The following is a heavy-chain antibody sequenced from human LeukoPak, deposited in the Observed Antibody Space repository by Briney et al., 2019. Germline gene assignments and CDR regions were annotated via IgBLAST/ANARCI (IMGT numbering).Heavy chain of an antibody. V-gene: IGHV1-2*02. CDR1: GYIFTGYY. CDR3: VPSSSYSSTWYFDY. CDR2: INPNTGGT. J-gene: IGHJ4*02. D-gene: IGHD6-13*01. Sequence: ASVKVSCKTSGYIFTGYYMHWVRQAPGQGFAWMGWINPNTGGTYYAQRFQGRVTMTRDTSISTAYVELSSLRSDDPAVYYCVPSSSYSSTWYFDYWGQGTLVTVSS.